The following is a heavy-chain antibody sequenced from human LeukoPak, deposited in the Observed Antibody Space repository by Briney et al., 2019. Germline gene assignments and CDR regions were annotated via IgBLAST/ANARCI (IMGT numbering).Heavy chain of an antibody. CDR3: ARVATIFGVALYHMDV. CDR1: GFTFSSYS. Sequence: GGSLRLSCAASGFTFSSYSMNWVRQAPGKGLEWVSSISSSSSYIYYADSVKGRFTISRDNAKNSLYLQMNSLRAEDTAVYYCARVATIFGVALYHMDVWGKGTTVTVSS. CDR2: ISSSSSYI. J-gene: IGHJ6*03. D-gene: IGHD3-3*01. V-gene: IGHV3-21*01.